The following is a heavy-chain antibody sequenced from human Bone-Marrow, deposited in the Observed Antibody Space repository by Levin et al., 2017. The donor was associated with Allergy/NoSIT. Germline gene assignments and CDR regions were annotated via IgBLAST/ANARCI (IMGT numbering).Heavy chain of an antibody. V-gene: IGHV3-21*01. J-gene: IGHJ6*02. CDR1: GFTFSDYA. CDR2: ISRSGNDI. Sequence: GGSLRLSCVVSGFTFSDYAMNWVRQTPEKGLEWVTSISRSGNDIYDADSVKGRFTISRDNANNSLSLQMNSLRAEDTGIYYCARSRSVTGTEDLKLMDVWGQGTTVTVSS. D-gene: IGHD1/OR15-1a*01. CDR3: ARSRSVTGTEDLKLMDV.